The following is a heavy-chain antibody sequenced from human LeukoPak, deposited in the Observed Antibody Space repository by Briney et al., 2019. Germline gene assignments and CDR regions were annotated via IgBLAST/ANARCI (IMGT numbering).Heavy chain of an antibody. CDR2: IQYDGSTT. Sequence: PGGPLRLSCAASGFSFSSYWMHWVRQAPGKGLVWVARIQYDGSTTNYADSVKGRFTISRDNAKKTLYVQMNSLRAEDTAVYYCARALVAGVTLNALDIWGQGTMVTVSS. D-gene: IGHD2-15*01. CDR3: ARALVAGVTLNALDI. V-gene: IGHV3-74*01. J-gene: IGHJ3*02. CDR1: GFSFSSYW.